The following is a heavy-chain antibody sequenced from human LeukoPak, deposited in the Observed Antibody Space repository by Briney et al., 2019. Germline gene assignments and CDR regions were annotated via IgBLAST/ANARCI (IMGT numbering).Heavy chain of an antibody. D-gene: IGHD3-16*02. CDR1: GGSISSGDYY. Sequence: SETLSLTCTVSGGSISSGDYYWSWIRQPPGKGLEWIGYIYYSGSTYYNPSLKSRVTISVDTSKNQFSLKLSSVTAADTAVYYCALSKDYDYVWGGYREPYPFDYWGQGTLVTVSS. CDR2: IYYSGST. CDR3: ALSKDYDYVWGGYREPYPFDY. V-gene: IGHV4-30-4*01. J-gene: IGHJ4*02.